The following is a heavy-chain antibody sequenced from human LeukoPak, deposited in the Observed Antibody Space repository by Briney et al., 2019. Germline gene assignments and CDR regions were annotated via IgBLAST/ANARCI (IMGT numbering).Heavy chain of an antibody. V-gene: IGHV3-21*01. J-gene: IGHJ1*01. CDR1: GFTFSSYS. D-gene: IGHD3-22*01. CDR3: ARSDSSGYRIAEYFQH. CDR2: ISSSSSYI. Sequence: GSLRLSCAASGFTFSSYSMNWVRQAPGKGLEWVSSISSSSSYIYYADSVKGRFTISRDNAKNSLYLQMNSLRAEDTAVYYCARSDSSGYRIAEYFQHWGQGTLVTVSS.